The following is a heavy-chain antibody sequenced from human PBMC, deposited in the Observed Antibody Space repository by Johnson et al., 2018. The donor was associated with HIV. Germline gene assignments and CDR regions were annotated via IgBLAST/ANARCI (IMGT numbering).Heavy chain of an antibody. V-gene: IGHV3-9*01. CDR3: ARQGLTVDALDI. CDR2: ISWHSGSI. D-gene: IGHD3/OR15-3a*01. CDR1: GFTFDAYA. J-gene: IGHJ3*02. Sequence: VQLVESGGGLVQPGRSLRLSCAASGFTFDAYAMHWVRHAPGKGLEWVAGISWHSGSIGYADAVTGRFTISRENAKTSLYLQMHSLTVGDTAAYYCARQGLTVDALDIWGQGTMVIVSS.